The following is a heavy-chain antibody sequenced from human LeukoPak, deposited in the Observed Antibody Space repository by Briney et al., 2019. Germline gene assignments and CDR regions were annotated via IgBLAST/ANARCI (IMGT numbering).Heavy chain of an antibody. CDR2: ISGSGGST. CDR3: AKDFMAVAGNFDY. CDR1: GFTFTDYY. D-gene: IGHD6-19*01. Sequence: GGSLRLSCAASGFTFTDYYMSWVRQAPGKGLEWVSAISGSGGSTYYADSVKGRFTISRDNSENTLYLQMNSLRAEDTAVYYCAKDFMAVAGNFDYWGQGTLVTVSS. J-gene: IGHJ4*02. V-gene: IGHV3-23*01.